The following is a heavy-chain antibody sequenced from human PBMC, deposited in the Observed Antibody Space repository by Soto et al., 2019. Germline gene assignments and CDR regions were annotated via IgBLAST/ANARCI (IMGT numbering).Heavy chain of an antibody. Sequence: LRRSCAPSGYTVTSYSMHSVRQAPGKGLEGVAAMSLDGNSKDFADSVKGRFKISRDTSKNTWSLEMESLGVDASPFYHCTRGRSMIANEDFEYWGQGTQVAVSS. CDR1: GYTVTSYS. CDR2: MSLDGNSK. V-gene: IGHV3-30-3*01. CDR3: TRGRSMIANEDFEY. D-gene: IGHD2-21*01. J-gene: IGHJ4*02.